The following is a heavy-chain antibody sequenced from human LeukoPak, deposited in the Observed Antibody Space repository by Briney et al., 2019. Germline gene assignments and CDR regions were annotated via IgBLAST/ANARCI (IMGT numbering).Heavy chain of an antibody. CDR3: ASVYYDYVWGTPCYFDY. D-gene: IGHD3-16*01. CDR2: IYYSGST. J-gene: IGHJ4*02. V-gene: IGHV4-39*07. Sequence: ASETLSLSCTVSGGSISSSSYYWGWIRQPPGKGLEWIGTIYYSGSTYYNPSLKSRVTISVDTSKNQFSLKLGSVTAADTAVYYCASVYYDYVWGTPCYFDYWGQGTLVTVSS. CDR1: GGSISSSSYY.